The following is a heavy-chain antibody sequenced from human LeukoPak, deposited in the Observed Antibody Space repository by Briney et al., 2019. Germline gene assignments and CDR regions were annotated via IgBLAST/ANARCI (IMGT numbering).Heavy chain of an antibody. J-gene: IGHJ4*02. CDR2: IYTSGST. CDR1: GGSISSYY. D-gene: IGHD1-26*01. CDR3: ARENSGSYREFDY. Sequence: SETLSLTCTASGGSISSYYWSWIRQPAGKGLEWIGRIYTSGSTDYNPSLKSRVTMSVDTSKNQFSLKLSSVTAADTAVFYCARENSGSYREFDYWGQGTLVTVSS. V-gene: IGHV4-4*07.